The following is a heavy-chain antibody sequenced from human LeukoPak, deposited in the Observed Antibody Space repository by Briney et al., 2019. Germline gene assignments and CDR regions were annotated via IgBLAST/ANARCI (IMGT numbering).Heavy chain of an antibody. CDR3: AREAKVRGVMIGY. Sequence: SVKVSCKASGGTFSSYAISWVRQAPGQGLEWMGGIIPIFGTANYAQKFQGRVTITADESTSTAYLELSSLRSEDTAVYYCAREAKVRGVMIGYWGQGTLVTVSS. CDR1: GGTFSSYA. J-gene: IGHJ4*02. V-gene: IGHV1-69*13. CDR2: IIPIFGTA. D-gene: IGHD3-10*01.